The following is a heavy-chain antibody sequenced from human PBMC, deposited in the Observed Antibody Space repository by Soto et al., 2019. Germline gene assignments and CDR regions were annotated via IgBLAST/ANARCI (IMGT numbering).Heavy chain of an antibody. Sequence: SLRLSCAASGFTFSSHAMSWVRQAPGKGLEWVSAISGSGGSTYYADSVKGRFTISRDNSKNTLYLQMNSLRAEDTAVYYCANGGITGTMKLFDYWGQGTLVTVSS. D-gene: IGHD1-7*01. CDR1: GFTFSSHA. CDR2: ISGSGGST. CDR3: ANGGITGTMKLFDY. V-gene: IGHV3-23*01. J-gene: IGHJ4*02.